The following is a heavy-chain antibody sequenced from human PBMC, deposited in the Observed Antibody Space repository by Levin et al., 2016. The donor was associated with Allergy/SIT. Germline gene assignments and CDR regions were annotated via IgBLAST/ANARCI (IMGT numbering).Heavy chain of an antibody. Sequence: AASGFTFSSYAMHWVRQAPGKGLEWVAVISYDGSDKYYADSVKGRFTISRDNSKNTLYLQMNSLRAEDTAVYYCASTVRGVITPSFDYWGQGTLVTVSS. CDR3: ASTVRGVITPSFDY. CDR2: ISYDGSDK. CDR1: GFTFSSYA. V-gene: IGHV3-30*03. J-gene: IGHJ4*02. D-gene: IGHD3-10*01.